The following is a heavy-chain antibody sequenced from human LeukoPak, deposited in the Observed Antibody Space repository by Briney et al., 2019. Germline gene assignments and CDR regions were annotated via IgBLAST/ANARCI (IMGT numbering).Heavy chain of an antibody. CDR1: GFSFDDYA. V-gene: IGHV3-48*03. CDR2: ITSRGSTI. CDR3: AKNGHGSGSYYPRTKYYFDY. Sequence: GGSLRLSCAASGFSFDDYAMNWVRQAPGKGLEWVSYITSRGSTIYYADSVKGRFTMSRDNAKNSLYLQMNSLRAEDTAVYYCAKNGHGSGSYYPRTKYYFDYWGQGTLVTVSS. D-gene: IGHD3-10*01. J-gene: IGHJ4*02.